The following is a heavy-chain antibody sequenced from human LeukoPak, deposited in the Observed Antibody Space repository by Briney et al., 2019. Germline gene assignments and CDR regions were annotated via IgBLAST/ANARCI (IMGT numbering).Heavy chain of an antibody. CDR3: AKMQLVQNYFDY. Sequence: ASVKVSCKASGYTFINYAIHWVRQAPGQRLEWMGWINAGNGNTEYSQKFQGRVTITRDTSASTAYMELSSLRAEDTAVYYCAKMQLVQNYFDYWGQGTLVTVSS. J-gene: IGHJ4*02. D-gene: IGHD6-13*01. CDR1: GYTFINYA. CDR2: INAGNGNT. V-gene: IGHV1-3*01.